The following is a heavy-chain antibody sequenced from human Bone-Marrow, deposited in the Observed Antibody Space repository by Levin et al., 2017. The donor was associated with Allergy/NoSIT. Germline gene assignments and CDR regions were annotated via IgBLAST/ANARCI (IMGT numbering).Heavy chain of an antibody. CDR1: GYTFIGYY. CDR3: ARDNRPIWVGTSFMDV. Sequence: GESLKISCKASGYTFIGYYIHWVRQAPGQGLEWMGRIDPNSGGTNYAQKFQGRVTMITDTSIRTAYMELSRLISDDSALYYCARDNRPIWVGTSFMDVWGQGTTVTVSS. V-gene: IGHV1-2*06. CDR2: IDPNSGGT. D-gene: IGHD2-21*02. J-gene: IGHJ6*02.